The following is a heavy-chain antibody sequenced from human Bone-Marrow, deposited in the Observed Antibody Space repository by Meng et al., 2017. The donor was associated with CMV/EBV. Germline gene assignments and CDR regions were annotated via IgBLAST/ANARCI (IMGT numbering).Heavy chain of an antibody. CDR3: ARDSAATQTQNYYYYGMNV. Sequence: GSLRLSCTVSGGSISSSSYYWGWIRQPPGKGLEWIGEINHSGSTNYNPSLKSRVTISVDTSKNQFSLKLSSVTAADTAVYYCARDSAATQTQNYYYYGMNVWGRGTTVTVSS. D-gene: IGHD2-15*01. CDR1: GGSISSSSYY. CDR2: INHSGST. J-gene: IGHJ6*02. V-gene: IGHV4-39*07.